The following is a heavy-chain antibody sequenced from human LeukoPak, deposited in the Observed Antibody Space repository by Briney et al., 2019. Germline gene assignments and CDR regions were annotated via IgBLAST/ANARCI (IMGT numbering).Heavy chain of an antibody. CDR1: GGSFSGYY. Sequence: PSETLSLTCAVYGGSFSGYYWSWIRQPPGKGLEWIGEINHSGSTNYNPSLKSRVTISVDTSTNHFSLKLSSVIAADTAVYYCARNRDGYNSFDYWGQGTLVTVPS. D-gene: IGHD5-24*01. V-gene: IGHV4-34*09. J-gene: IGHJ4*02. CDR2: INHSGST. CDR3: ARNRDGYNSFDY.